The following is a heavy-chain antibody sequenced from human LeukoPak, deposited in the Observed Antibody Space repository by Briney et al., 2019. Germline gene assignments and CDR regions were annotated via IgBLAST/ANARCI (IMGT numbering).Heavy chain of an antibody. V-gene: IGHV1-18*01. Sequence: ASVKLSCKASGYTFTSYGISWVRQSPGQRLEWMGWFSAYNGNTNYAQKPQGRVSMTTDTSTGTDHMALRSLRSTDTDLYYRASDIQGGAAAGIAGYWGQGTLVTVSS. CDR3: ASDIQGGAAAGIAGY. CDR1: GYTFTSYG. D-gene: IGHD6-13*01. J-gene: IGHJ4*02. CDR2: FSAYNGNT.